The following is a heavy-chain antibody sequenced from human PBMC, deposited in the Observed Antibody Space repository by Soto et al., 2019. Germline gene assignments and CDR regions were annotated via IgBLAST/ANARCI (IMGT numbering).Heavy chain of an antibody. D-gene: IGHD5-12*01. CDR3: ARVQINGYNLDY. Sequence: SETLSLTCTVSGGSISSYYWSWIRQPPGKGLEWIGYIYYSGSTYYNPSLKSRVTISVDTSKNQFSLKLSSVTAADTAVYYCARVQINGYNLDYWGQGTLVTVSS. J-gene: IGHJ4*02. CDR1: GGSISSYY. CDR2: IYYSGST. V-gene: IGHV4-59*12.